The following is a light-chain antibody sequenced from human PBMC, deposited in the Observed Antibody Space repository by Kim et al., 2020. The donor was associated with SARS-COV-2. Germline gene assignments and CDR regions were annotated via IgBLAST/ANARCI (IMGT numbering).Light chain of an antibody. CDR2: GKN. V-gene: IGLV3-19*01. CDR3: NSRDDNNLVL. Sequence: SSELTQDPAVSVALGQTVRITCQGDTVRLYYPAWYQQKPGQAPILVFYGKNNRPSGIPDRFSGSSSGTTASLTITGAQAEDDADYYCNSRDDNNLVLFGGGTKLTVL. CDR1: TVRLYY. J-gene: IGLJ3*02.